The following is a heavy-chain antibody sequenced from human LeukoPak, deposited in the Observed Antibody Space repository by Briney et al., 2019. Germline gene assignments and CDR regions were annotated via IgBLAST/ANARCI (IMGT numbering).Heavy chain of an antibody. CDR1: GGSISSYY. Sequence: SETLSLTCTVSGGSISSYYWSWIRQPAGKGLEWIGRIYTSGSTNYNPSLKSRVTMSVDTSKNQFSLKLSSVTAADTAVYYCARASYYYGSGSYSQFDYWGQGTLVTVSS. CDR3: ARASYYYGSGSYSQFDY. V-gene: IGHV4-4*07. J-gene: IGHJ4*02. CDR2: IYTSGST. D-gene: IGHD3-10*01.